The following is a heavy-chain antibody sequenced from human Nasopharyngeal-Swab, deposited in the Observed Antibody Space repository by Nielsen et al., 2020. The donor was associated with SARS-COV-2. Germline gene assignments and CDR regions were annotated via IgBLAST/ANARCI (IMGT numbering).Heavy chain of an antibody. D-gene: IGHD3-10*01. CDR2: ISYDASDK. Sequence: GESLKISCAASGFTFSSYTIHWVRQAPGKGLEWVAVISYDASDKYYADSVKGRFTISRDNAKNSLYLQMNSLRAEDTAVYYCARVTYYYGSGGNFDYWGQGTLVTVSS. V-gene: IGHV3-30*04. CDR1: GFTFSSYT. J-gene: IGHJ4*02. CDR3: ARVTYYYGSGGNFDY.